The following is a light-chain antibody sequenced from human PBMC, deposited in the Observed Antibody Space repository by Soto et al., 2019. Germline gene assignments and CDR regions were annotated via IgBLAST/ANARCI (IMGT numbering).Light chain of an antibody. V-gene: IGKV1-39*01. CDR3: QQSYSTPLT. Sequence: DIQMTQSPSSLSASVGDRVTITCRASQSISSYLNWYQQKPGKAPKLLIYAASSLQSGVPSRFSGSGSGKDFTLTISSLQPEDFATYYCQQSYSTPLTFGGGNKVEIX. CDR2: AAS. CDR1: QSISSY. J-gene: IGKJ4*01.